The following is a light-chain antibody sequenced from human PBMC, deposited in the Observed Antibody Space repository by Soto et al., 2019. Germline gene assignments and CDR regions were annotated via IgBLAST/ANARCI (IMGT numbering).Light chain of an antibody. CDR3: CSYAGSPYV. V-gene: IGLV2-11*01. J-gene: IGLJ1*01. CDR1: SSDVGGYNY. Sequence: QSALTQPRLVSGSPGQSVTISCTGTSSDVGGYNYVSWYQQHPGKAPKVMIYDVSKRPSGVPDRFSGSKSGNTASLTISGLQAEDEADYYCCSYAGSPYVFGTGTKLTVL. CDR2: DVS.